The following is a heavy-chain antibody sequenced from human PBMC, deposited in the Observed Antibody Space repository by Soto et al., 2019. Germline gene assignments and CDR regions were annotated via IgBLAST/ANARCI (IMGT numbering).Heavy chain of an antibody. CDR1: GFTFSGYW. CDR2: INSDGSIT. Sequence: GGSLRLSCAASGFTFSGYWMHWVRQVPGKGLVWVSRINSDGSITNYAGSVKGRFTISRDNAKNTLYLQMNSLRAEDTAVYYCGRAVSYDAFDIWGQGTMVTVSS. J-gene: IGHJ3*02. D-gene: IGHD3-10*01. CDR3: GRAVSYDAFDI. V-gene: IGHV3-74*01.